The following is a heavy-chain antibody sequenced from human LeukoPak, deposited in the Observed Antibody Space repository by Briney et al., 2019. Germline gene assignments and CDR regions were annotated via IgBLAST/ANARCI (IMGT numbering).Heavy chain of an antibody. CDR1: GDSITSRNW. D-gene: IGHD3-10*01. Sequence: PSATLSLTCSVSGDSITSRNWWTWVRQTPEKGPEWIGEIFHTGSTNYNPSVEGRVTISIDKSKNQFSLMLTSVTAADTALYYCARGMWFDTLFSAFDVWGQGTMVSVSS. CDR2: IFHTGST. CDR3: ARGMWFDTLFSAFDV. V-gene: IGHV4-4*02. J-gene: IGHJ3*01.